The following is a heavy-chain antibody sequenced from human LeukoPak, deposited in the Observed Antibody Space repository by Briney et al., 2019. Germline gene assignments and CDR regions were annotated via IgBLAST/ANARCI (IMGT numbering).Heavy chain of an antibody. D-gene: IGHD6-19*01. V-gene: IGHV4-34*01. CDR2: INHSGST. CDR3: ARGRRYSSGWYLNY. J-gene: IGHJ4*02. Sequence: SETLSLTCAVYGGSFSGYYWSWIRQPPGKGLEWIGEINHSGSTKYNPSLKSRVTISVDTSKNQFSLKLSSVTAADTAVYYCARGRRYSSGWYLNYWGQGTLFTVSS. CDR1: GGSFSGYY.